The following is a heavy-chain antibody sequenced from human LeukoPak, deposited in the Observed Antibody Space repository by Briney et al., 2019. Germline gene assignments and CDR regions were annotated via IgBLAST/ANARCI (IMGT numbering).Heavy chain of an antibody. J-gene: IGHJ4*02. CDR2: INQGGSDK. V-gene: IGHV3-7*01. Sequence: GGSLRLSCAAAGFTVSGHWVSCVRQAPGKGLEWVANINQGGSDKYYVDSVKGRFTISRDNANNLLYLQMNSLRGEDTAVYYCTRDRSRAEDDWGQGTLVTVSS. CDR3: TRDRSRAEDD. D-gene: IGHD1-14*01. CDR1: GFTVSGHW.